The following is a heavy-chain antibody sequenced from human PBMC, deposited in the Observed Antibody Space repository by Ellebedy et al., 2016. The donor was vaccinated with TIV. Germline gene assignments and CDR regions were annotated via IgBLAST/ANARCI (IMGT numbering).Heavy chain of an antibody. J-gene: IGHJ6*02. CDR2: ISYDGSNK. D-gene: IGHD3-10*01. CDR1: GFTFSSYA. CDR3: AREGWFGEFLYTYYYGMDV. Sequence: LSLTXXASGFTFSSYAMHWVRQAPGKGLEWVAVISYDGSNKYYADSVKGRFTISRDNSKNTLYLQMNSLRAEDTAVYYCAREGWFGEFLYTYYYGMDVWGQGTTVTVSS. V-gene: IGHV3-30-3*01.